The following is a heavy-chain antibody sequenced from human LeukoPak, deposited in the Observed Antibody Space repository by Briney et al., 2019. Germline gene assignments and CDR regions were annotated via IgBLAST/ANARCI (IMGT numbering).Heavy chain of an antibody. J-gene: IGHJ4*02. V-gene: IGHV4-59*01. Sequence: SETLSLTCTVSGGSISSYYWSWIRQPPGKGPEWIGYIYYSGSTNYNPSLKSRVTISVDTSKNQFSLKLSSVTAADTAVYYCARAGYGDYVGTFDYWGQGTLVTVSS. CDR1: GGSISSYY. D-gene: IGHD4-17*01. CDR3: ARAGYGDYVGTFDY. CDR2: IYYSGST.